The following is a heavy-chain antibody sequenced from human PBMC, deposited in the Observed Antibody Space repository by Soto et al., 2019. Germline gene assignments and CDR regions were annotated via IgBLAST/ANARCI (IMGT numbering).Heavy chain of an antibody. Sequence: ASVKVSCKASGYTFTSYGFSWVRQAPGRGLEWVAWIGANNGDTNYAQKFKDRVTMTRDTSTSAAYLELTSLTSDDTAVYYCVRDAGFRGSGTQVQFDSWGQGTLVTVSS. CDR2: IGANNGDT. CDR3: VRDAGFRGSGTQVQFDS. J-gene: IGHJ4*02. V-gene: IGHV1-18*01. CDR1: GYTFTSYG. D-gene: IGHD3-10*01.